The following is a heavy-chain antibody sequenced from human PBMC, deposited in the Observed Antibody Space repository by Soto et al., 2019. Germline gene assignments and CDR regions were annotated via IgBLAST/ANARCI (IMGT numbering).Heavy chain of an antibody. CDR3: ASNLYYYGSGSYTYYYGMDV. V-gene: IGHV1-3*01. D-gene: IGHD3-10*01. CDR2: INAGNGNT. Sequence: ASVKVSCKASGYTFTSYAMHWVRQAPGQRLEWMGWINAGNGNTKYSQKFQGRVTITRDTSASTAYMELSSLRSEDTAVYYCASNLYYYGSGSYTYYYGMDVWGQGTTVTVPS. CDR1: GYTFTSYA. J-gene: IGHJ6*02.